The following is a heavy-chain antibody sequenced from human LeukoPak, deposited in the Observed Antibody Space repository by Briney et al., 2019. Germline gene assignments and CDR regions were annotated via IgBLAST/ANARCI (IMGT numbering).Heavy chain of an antibody. D-gene: IGHD6-19*01. J-gene: IGHJ4*02. CDR3: VRVGHTSGWDFDY. CDR2: INPNSGGT. Sequence: ASVNVSCKASGYTFTGHYIHWVRQAPGQGLEWMGFINPNSGGTNYAQKFQGRVTMTRDTSVSTAYMELSRLTSDDTAVYYCVRVGHTSGWDFDYWGQGTLVTVSS. CDR1: GYTFTGHY. V-gene: IGHV1-2*02.